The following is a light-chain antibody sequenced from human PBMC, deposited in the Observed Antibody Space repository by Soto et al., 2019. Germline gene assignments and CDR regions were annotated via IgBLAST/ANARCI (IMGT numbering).Light chain of an antibody. J-gene: IGLJ2*01. Sequence: QSVLTQPPSVSAAPGQKVTISCSGSSSNIETNPVSWYRHLPGTVPKLLIHNDDKRPSGIPDRFSGSKSGTSATLGITGLQTGDEADYYCGTWDASLSDGVFGGGIKVTVL. CDR3: GTWDASLSDGV. V-gene: IGLV1-51*01. CDR2: NDD. CDR1: SSNIETNP.